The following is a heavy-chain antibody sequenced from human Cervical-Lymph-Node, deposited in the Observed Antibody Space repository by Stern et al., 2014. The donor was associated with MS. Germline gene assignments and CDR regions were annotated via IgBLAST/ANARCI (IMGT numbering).Heavy chain of an antibody. D-gene: IGHD2/OR15-2a*01. CDR1: GGSVSSTNW. J-gene: IGHJ2*01. CDR2: IYHSGAS. CDR3: ARERQQYCNSEGCSYWYFDL. V-gene: IGHV4-4*02. Sequence: QVQLQESGPGLVKPSGTLSLTCAVSGGSVSSTNWWSWVRQSPGKGLEWIGNIYHSGASNYRPSLRMRFSISLDNSKNHLSLHLTSVTAADTAVYYCARERQQYCNSEGCSYWYFDLWGRGTLVTVSS.